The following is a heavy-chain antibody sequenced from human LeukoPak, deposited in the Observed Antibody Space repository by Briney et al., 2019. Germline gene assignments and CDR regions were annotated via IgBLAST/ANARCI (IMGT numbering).Heavy chain of an antibody. J-gene: IGHJ4*02. CDR3: AIGHPHYCSGGSCYEFDY. V-gene: IGHV4-59*01. CDR2: IYYSGST. CDR1: GGSISSYY. Sequence: SETLSLTCTVSGGSISSYYWSWIRQPPGKGLEWIGYIYYSGSTNYNPSLKSRVTITVDTSKNQSSLKLSSVTAADTAVYYCAIGHPHYCSGGSCYEFDYWGQGTLVTVS. D-gene: IGHD2-15*01.